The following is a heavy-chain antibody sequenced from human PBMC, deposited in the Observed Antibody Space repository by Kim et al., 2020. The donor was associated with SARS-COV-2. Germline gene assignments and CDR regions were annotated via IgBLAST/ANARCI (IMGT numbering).Heavy chain of an antibody. CDR3: ARDWSTGSYYGLNFDY. V-gene: IGHV7-4-1*02. D-gene: IGHD1-26*01. CDR2: INTNTGNP. J-gene: IGHJ4*02. Sequence: ASVKVSCKASGYTFTSYAMNWVRQAPGQGLEWMGWINTNTGNPTYAQGFTGRFVFSLDTSVSTAYLQISSLKAEDTAVYYCARDWSTGSYYGLNFDYWGQGTLVTVSS. CDR1: GYTFTSYA.